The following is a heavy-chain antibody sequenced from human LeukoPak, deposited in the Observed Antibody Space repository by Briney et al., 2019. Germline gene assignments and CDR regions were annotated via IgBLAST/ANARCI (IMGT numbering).Heavy chain of an antibody. CDR1: GGSFSGYY. V-gene: IGHV4-34*01. Sequence: PSETLPLTCAVYGGSFSGYYWSWIRQPPGKGLEWIGEINHSGSTNYNPSLKSRVTISVDTSKNQFSLKLSSVTAADTAVYYCARRPDYWGQGTLVTVSS. CDR3: ARRPDY. J-gene: IGHJ4*02. CDR2: INHSGST.